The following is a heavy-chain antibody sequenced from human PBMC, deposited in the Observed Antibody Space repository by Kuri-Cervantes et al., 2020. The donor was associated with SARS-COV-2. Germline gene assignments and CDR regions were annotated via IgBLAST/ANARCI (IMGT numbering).Heavy chain of an antibody. CDR1: GCSISSYY. J-gene: IGHJ4*02. V-gene: IGHV4-59*01. CDR2: IYYSGST. Sequence: SETLSLTCTVSGCSISSYYWSWIRQPPGKGLEWIGYIYYSGSTNYNPYLRSRVTISVDTSKNQFSLKLSYVTAADTAVYYCARGHYGSGSYYSAPFDYWGQGTLVTVSS. D-gene: IGHD3-10*01. CDR3: ARGHYGSGSYYSAPFDY.